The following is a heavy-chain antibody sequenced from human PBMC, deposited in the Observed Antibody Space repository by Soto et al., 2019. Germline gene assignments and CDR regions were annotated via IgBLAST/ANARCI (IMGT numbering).Heavy chain of an antibody. Sequence: SETLSLTCAVSGYSISSSNWWGWIRQPPGKGLEWIGYIYYSGGTFYTPSLKSRVTMSVDTSKNQFSLKLTSVTAADTAVYFCARQATGYYYGWFDPWGQGTLVTVSS. CDR3: ARQATGYYYGWFDP. CDR2: IYYSGGT. CDR1: GYSISSSNW. V-gene: IGHV4-28*01. J-gene: IGHJ5*02. D-gene: IGHD3-22*01.